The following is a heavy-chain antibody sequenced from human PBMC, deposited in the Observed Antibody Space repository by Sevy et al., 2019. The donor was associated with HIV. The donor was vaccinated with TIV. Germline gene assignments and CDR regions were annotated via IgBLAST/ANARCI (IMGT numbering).Heavy chain of an antibody. CDR1: GGSISSSNW. J-gene: IGHJ3*02. D-gene: IGHD1-26*01. Sequence: SETLSLTCTVSGGSISSSNWWGWIRQPPGKGLEWIGYIYYSGSTNYNPSLKSRVTMSVDTSKNQFSLKLSSVTALDTAVYYCARSRGSGSAFDIWGQGTMVTVSS. CDR2: IYYSGST. V-gene: IGHV4-28*06. CDR3: ARSRGSGSAFDI.